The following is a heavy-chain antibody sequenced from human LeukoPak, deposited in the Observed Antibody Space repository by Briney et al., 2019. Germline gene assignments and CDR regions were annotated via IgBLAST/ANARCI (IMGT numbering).Heavy chain of an antibody. CDR3: ARWPYLGYCSGGSCNQFDY. Sequence: GGSLRLSCAASGCTFSSYAMNWVRQAPGKGLEWVSAISGSGSRTYYEDSVKGRFTTTTDNTKKTQYLQMNSMRAEATAVAYSARWPYLGYCSGGSCNQFDYWGQGTLVTVSS. CDR1: GCTFSSYA. V-gene: IGHV3-23*02. CDR2: ISGSGSRT. J-gene: IGHJ4*02. D-gene: IGHD2-15*01.